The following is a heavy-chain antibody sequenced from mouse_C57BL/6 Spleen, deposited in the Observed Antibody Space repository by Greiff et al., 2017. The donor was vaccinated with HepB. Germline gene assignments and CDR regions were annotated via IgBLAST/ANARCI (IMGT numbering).Heavy chain of an antibody. D-gene: IGHD1-1*01. Sequence: EVQLVESGGGLVKPGGSLKLSCAASGFTFSDYGMHWVRQAPEKGLEWVAYISSGSSTIYYADTVKGRFTISRDNAKNTLFLQMTSLRSEDTAMYYCARHYGSSPLDYWGQGTTLTVSS. CDR3: ARHYGSSPLDY. CDR1: GFTFSDYG. V-gene: IGHV5-17*01. J-gene: IGHJ2*01. CDR2: ISSGSSTI.